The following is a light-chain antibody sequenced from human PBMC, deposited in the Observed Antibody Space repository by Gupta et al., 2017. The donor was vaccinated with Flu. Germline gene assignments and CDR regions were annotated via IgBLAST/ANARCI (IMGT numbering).Light chain of an antibody. V-gene: IGKV1-39*01. J-gene: IGKJ3*01. Sequence: PSSLSASLGDRVTITCRADQTISNYLSWYQQKPGKAPRLLISSASHLESGVPSRFRGDGSGTEFTLTIDSLQPDDFATYFCLQGVKTPLTFGHGT. CDR3: LQGVKTPLT. CDR1: QTISNY. CDR2: SAS.